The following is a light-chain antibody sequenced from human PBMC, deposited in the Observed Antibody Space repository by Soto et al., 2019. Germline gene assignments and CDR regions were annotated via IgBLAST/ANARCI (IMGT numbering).Light chain of an antibody. J-gene: IGKJ4*01. CDR1: QSISSY. CDR3: QQYYSTPLT. CDR2: WTS. Sequence: DIQMTQSPSTLSAFVGDRVTIACRASQSISSYLNWYQQKPGQPPKLLIYWTSTRESGVPDRFSGSGSGTDFTLTISSLQAEDVAVYYCQQYYSTPLTFGGGTKVDI. V-gene: IGKV4-1*01.